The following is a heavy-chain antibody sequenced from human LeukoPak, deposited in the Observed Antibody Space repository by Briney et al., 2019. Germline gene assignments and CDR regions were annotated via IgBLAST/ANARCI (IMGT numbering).Heavy chain of an antibody. CDR2: IWYDGSNK. J-gene: IGHJ6*02. V-gene: IGHV3-33*01. CDR3: ATRGRSGYYYGMDV. D-gene: IGHD1-26*01. Sequence: GGSLRLSCAASGFTFSSYGMRWVRQAPGKGLEWVAVIWYDGSNKYYADSVKGRFTISRDNSKNTLYLQMNSLRAEDTAVYYCATRGRSGYYYGMDVWGQGTTVTVSS. CDR1: GFTFSSYG.